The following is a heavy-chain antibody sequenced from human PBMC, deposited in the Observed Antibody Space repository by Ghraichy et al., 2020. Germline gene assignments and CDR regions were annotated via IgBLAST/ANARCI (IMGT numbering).Heavy chain of an antibody. J-gene: IGHJ3*02. CDR3: ATVWKFARVRTYSGYDFYAFDI. CDR1: GYTLTELS. CDR2: FDPEDGET. Sequence: ASVKVSCKVSGYTLTELSMHWVRQAPGKGLEWMGGFDPEDGETIYAQKFQGRVTMTEDTSTDTAYMELSSLRSEDTAVYYCATVWKFARVRTYSGYDFYAFDIWGQGTMVTVSS. V-gene: IGHV1-24*01. D-gene: IGHD5-12*01.